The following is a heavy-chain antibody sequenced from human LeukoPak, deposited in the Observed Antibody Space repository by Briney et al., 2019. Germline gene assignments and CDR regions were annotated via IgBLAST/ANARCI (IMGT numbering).Heavy chain of an antibody. D-gene: IGHD3-10*01. Sequence: SETLSLTCTVSGGSISSYYWSWIRQPPGKGLEWIGEINHSGSTNYNPSLKSRVTISVDTSKNQSSLKLSSVTAADTAVYYCARGVSVIAFDYWGQGTLVTVSS. CDR1: GGSISSYY. V-gene: IGHV4-34*01. CDR2: INHSGST. CDR3: ARGVSVIAFDY. J-gene: IGHJ4*02.